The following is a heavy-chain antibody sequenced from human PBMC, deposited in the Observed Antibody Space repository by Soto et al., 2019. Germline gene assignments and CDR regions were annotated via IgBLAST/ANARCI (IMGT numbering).Heavy chain of an antibody. CDR3: AKGYYDYVWGSYLDI. CDR2: ISYDGSNK. V-gene: IGHV3-30*18. J-gene: IGHJ3*02. D-gene: IGHD3-16*01. CDR1: GFTFSSYG. Sequence: GGSLRLSCAASGFTFSSYGMHWVRQAPGKGLERVAVISYDGSNKYYADSVKGRFTISRDNSKNTLYLQMNSLRAEDTAVYYCAKGYYDYVWGSYLDIWGQGTMVTVSS.